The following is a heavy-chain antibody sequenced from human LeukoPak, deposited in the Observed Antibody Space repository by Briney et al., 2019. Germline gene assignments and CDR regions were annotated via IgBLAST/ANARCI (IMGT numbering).Heavy chain of an antibody. V-gene: IGHV1-69*04. CDR1: GGTFSSYA. J-gene: IGHJ4*02. CDR3: ARRYDSSGYKDY. D-gene: IGHD3-22*01. CDR2: IIPILGIA. Sequence: GASVKVSCKASGGTFSSYAISWVRQAPGQGLEWMGRIIPILGIANYAQKFQGRVTITADKSTSTAYMELSSLRSEDTAVYYCARRYDSSGYKDYWGQGTLVTVSS.